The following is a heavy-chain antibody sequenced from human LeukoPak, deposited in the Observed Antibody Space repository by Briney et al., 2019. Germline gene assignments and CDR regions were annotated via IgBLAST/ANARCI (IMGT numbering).Heavy chain of an antibody. D-gene: IGHD2-15*01. V-gene: IGHV1-18*01. CDR3: ARDLYCSGGSCYYSYGHYYYYYYMDV. Sequence: ASVKVSCKASGYTFTSYGISWVRQAPGQGLEGMGWISAYNGNRNYAQKLQGRVTMTTDTSTSTAYMELRSLRSDDTAVYYCARDLYCSGGSCYYSYGHYYYYYYMDVWGKGTTVTISS. CDR2: ISAYNGNR. CDR1: GYTFTSYG. J-gene: IGHJ6*03.